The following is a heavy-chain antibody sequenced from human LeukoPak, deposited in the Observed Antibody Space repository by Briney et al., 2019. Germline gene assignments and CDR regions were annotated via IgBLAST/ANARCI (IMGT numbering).Heavy chain of an antibody. D-gene: IGHD5-18*01. CDR2: ISNSGGTT. Sequence: GGSLRLSCAASGFTFGSYAMSWVRQAPGKGLEWVSTISNSGGTTYYADSVKGRFTISRDDSENTLYLQMNSLRAEDTAVYYCARDLSGVTGYTYGRGIDYWGQGILVTVSS. CDR1: GFTFGSYA. V-gene: IGHV3-23*01. CDR3: ARDLSGVTGYTYGRGIDY. J-gene: IGHJ4*02.